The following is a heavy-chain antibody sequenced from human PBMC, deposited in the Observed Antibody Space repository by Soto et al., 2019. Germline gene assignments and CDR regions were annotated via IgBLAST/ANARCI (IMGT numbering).Heavy chain of an antibody. CDR3: ARDRSGWYNYYYYGMDV. V-gene: IGHV4-59*01. CDR1: GGSISSYY. CDR2: IYYSGST. Sequence: PSETLSLTCTVSGGSISSYYWSWIRQPPGKGLEWIGYIYYSGSTNYNPSLKSRVTISVDTSKNQFSLKLSSVTAADTAVYYCARDRSGWYNYYYYGMDVWGQGATVTVSS. J-gene: IGHJ6*02. D-gene: IGHD6-19*01.